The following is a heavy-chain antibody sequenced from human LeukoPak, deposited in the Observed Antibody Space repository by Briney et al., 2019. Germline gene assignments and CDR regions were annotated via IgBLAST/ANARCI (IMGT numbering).Heavy chain of an antibody. J-gene: IGHJ4*02. CDR3: AKDQRQWLVGPDY. Sequence: PGGSLRLSCAASGFTFSNYAMHWVRQAPGKGLEWVTVISYDGSNKYYADSVKGRFTISRDNSKNTLYLQINSLRAEDTAVYYCAKDQRQWLVGPDYWGQGTLVTVSS. V-gene: IGHV3-30*04. CDR2: ISYDGSNK. CDR1: GFTFSNYA. D-gene: IGHD6-19*01.